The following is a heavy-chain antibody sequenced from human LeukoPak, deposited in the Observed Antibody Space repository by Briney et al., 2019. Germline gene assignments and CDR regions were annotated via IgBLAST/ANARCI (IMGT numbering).Heavy chain of an antibody. V-gene: IGHV3-30*03. D-gene: IGHD2-2*01. CDR1: GFIFSAYG. J-gene: IGHJ6*03. CDR2: ISDDGSEK. Sequence: GGSLRLSCATSGFIFSAYGLHWVRQALGKGPEWVADISDDGSEKFYADSVRGRFTISRDNSEKTLFLQMNSLREDDTAVYYCARQGGCSSTSCYYYYYYYMDVWGKGTTVTISS. CDR3: ARQGGCSSTSCYYYYYYYMDV.